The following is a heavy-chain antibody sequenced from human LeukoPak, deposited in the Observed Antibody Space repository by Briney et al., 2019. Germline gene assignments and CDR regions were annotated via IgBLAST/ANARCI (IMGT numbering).Heavy chain of an antibody. Sequence: GGSLRLSCAASGFTLSNAWMGWVRQAPGKGLGWGGRIKSKTDGGTTDYAAPVKGRFTISRDDSKNTLYLQMNSLKTEDTAGYYCTTDWSIAAADPYYYYYYGMDVWGQGTTVTVSS. J-gene: IGHJ6*02. CDR2: IKSKTDGGTT. D-gene: IGHD6-13*01. CDR1: GFTLSNAW. CDR3: TTDWSIAAADPYYYYYYGMDV. V-gene: IGHV3-15*01.